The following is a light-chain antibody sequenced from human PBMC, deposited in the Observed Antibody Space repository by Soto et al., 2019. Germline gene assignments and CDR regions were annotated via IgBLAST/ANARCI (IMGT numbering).Light chain of an antibody. V-gene: IGLV2-23*01. CDR1: NSDIGTHNS. J-gene: IGLJ2*01. CDR3: CSYAGSRGLV. Sequence: QSALTQPASVSGSPGQSISISCTGTNSDIGTHNSVSWYRQHPGKAPKLIIYEGSKRPSGVSNRFSGSKSGNTASLTISGLQAEDEADYYCCSYAGSRGLVFGGGTKLTVL. CDR2: EGS.